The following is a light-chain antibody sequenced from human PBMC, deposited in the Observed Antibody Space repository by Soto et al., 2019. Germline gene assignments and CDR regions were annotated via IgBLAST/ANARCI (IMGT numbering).Light chain of an antibody. CDR3: QKYNSAPLVT. Sequence: DIQMTQSPSSLSESVGNRVTITSRPSQAISNYLAWYQQKPGKVPKLLIYAASTLQSGVPSRFSGSGSGTDFTLTISSLQPEDVATYYCQKYNSAPLVTFGPGTKVDIK. CDR1: QAISNY. J-gene: IGKJ3*01. V-gene: IGKV1-27*01. CDR2: AAS.